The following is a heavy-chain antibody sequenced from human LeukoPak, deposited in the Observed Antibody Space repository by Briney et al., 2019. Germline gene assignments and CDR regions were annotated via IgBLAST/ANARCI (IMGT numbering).Heavy chain of an antibody. D-gene: IGHD5-12*01. CDR2: IYYSGST. CDR1: GGSISSGDYY. J-gene: IGHJ4*02. V-gene: IGHV4-30-4*01. CDR3: ARAGGYDPQHDY. Sequence: SETLSLTCTVSGGSISSGDYYWSWIRQPPGKGLEWIGYIYYSGSTYYNPSLKRRVTIPVDTSKNQFSLKLSSVTAAHTAVYYCARAGGYDPQHDYWGQGTLVTVSS.